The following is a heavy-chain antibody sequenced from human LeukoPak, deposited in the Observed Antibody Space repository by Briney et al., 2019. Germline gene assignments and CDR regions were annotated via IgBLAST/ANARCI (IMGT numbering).Heavy chain of an antibody. D-gene: IGHD2-2*01. CDR3: ARGEDVVVPAATTTSPYYYYGMDV. V-gene: IGHV1-18*01. CDR1: GYTFTSYG. CDR2: ISAYNGNT. Sequence: ASVKVSCKASGYTFTSYGISWVRQAPGQGLEWMGWISAYNGNTNYAQKLQGRVTMTTDTSTSTAYMELSRLRSDDTAVYYCARGEDVVVPAATTTSPYYYYGMDVWGQGPRSPSP. J-gene: IGHJ6*02.